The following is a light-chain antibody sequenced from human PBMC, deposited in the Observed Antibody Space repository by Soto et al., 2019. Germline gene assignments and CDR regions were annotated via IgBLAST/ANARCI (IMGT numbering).Light chain of an antibody. CDR3: QQSYSTPPWT. CDR2: AAS. V-gene: IGKV1-39*01. CDR1: QSISNH. J-gene: IGKJ1*01. Sequence: DIQMTQSPSTLSASIEDRVIITCQASQSISNHLNWYQQKPGKAPKLLIFAASSLQSGVPSRFSGSGSGTDFTLTISSLQPEDFATYFGQQSYSTPPWTFGQVTKVDI.